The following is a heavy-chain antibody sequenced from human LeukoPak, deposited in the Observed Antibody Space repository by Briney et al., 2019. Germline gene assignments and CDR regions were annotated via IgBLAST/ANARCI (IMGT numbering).Heavy chain of an antibody. D-gene: IGHD3-22*01. CDR1: GFTFSNAW. Sequence: PGGSLRLSCAASGFTFSNAWMGWVRQAPGKGLEWVGRIKSKTDGGTTDYAAPVKGRFTISRDDSKNTLYLQMNSLKTEDTAVYYCTTSLVCYYDSSGYQCGYFDYWGQGTLVTVSS. V-gene: IGHV3-15*01. J-gene: IGHJ4*02. CDR3: TTSLVCYYDSSGYQCGYFDY. CDR2: IKSKTDGGTT.